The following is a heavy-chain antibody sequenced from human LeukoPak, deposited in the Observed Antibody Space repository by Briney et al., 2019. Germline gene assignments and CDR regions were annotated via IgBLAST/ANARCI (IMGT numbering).Heavy chain of an antibody. Sequence: GGSLRLSCVASRFTVSNNHMNWVRQAPGKGPEWVSVIYNGDNTYYADSVQGRFTISKDNSKNTLYLQMNSLRPEDTAVYFCARASRWLAFDNWGQGTLVTVSS. CDR2: IYNGDNT. CDR3: ARASRWLAFDN. J-gene: IGHJ4*02. CDR1: RFTVSNNH. D-gene: IGHD6-19*01. V-gene: IGHV3-66*01.